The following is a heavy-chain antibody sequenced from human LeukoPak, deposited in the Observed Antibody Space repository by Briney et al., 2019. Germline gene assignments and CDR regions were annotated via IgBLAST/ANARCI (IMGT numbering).Heavy chain of an antibody. CDR1: GFTFSSYS. CDR3: ARGSYSSGWSLDY. Sequence: GGSLRLSCAASGFTFSSYSMNWVRQAPGKGLEWVSSISSSSSYIYYADSVKGRFTISRDNAKNSLYLQMNSLRAEDTAVYYCARGSYSSGWSLDYWGQGTLVTVSS. J-gene: IGHJ4*02. V-gene: IGHV3-21*01. D-gene: IGHD6-19*01. CDR2: ISSSSSYI.